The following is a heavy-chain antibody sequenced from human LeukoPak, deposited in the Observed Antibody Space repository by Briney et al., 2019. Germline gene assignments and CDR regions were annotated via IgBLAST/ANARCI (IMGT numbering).Heavy chain of an antibody. V-gene: IGHV4-59*08. CDR1: GGSISSYY. Sequence: PSETLSLTCTVSGGSISSYYWSWIRQPPGKGLEWIGYIYYSGGTNYNPSLKSRVTISVDTSKNQFSLKLSSVTAADTAVYYCARHSAYSSSWYLWYFDLWGRGTLVTVSS. CDR2: IYYSGGT. CDR3: ARHSAYSSSWYLWYFDL. J-gene: IGHJ2*01. D-gene: IGHD6-13*01.